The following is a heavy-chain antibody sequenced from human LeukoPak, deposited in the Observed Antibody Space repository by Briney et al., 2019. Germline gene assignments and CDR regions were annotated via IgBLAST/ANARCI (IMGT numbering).Heavy chain of an antibody. J-gene: IGHJ4*02. V-gene: IGHV4-34*01. CDR3: ARVVEGDYFDY. CDR2: INHSGST. CDR1: GGSFSGYY. Sequence: PSETLSLTCAVYGGSFSGYYWSWIRQPPGKGLEWIGEINHSGSTNYNPSLKSRVTISVDTSKNQFSLKLSSVTAADTAVYYCARVVEGDYFDYWGQGTLVTVSS.